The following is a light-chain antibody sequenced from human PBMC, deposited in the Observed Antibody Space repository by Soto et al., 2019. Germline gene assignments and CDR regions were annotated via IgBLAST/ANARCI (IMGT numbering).Light chain of an antibody. J-gene: IGKJ2*01. CDR2: GAP. Sequence: EIVMTHSPATLSVSQGERTTLYFKASQRISSTLAWYQQKPVQPPRLLIYGAPTRARGSPARFSGSGSGTDFTLTISGLQSEDFALYCCQQYNIWPPYTFGQGTKLEIK. V-gene: IGKV3-15*01. CDR1: QRISST. CDR3: QQYNIWPPYT.